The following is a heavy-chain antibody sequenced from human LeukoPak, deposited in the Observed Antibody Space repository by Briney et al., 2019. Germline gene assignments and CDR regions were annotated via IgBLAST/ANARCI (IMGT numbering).Heavy chain of an antibody. J-gene: IGHJ4*02. CDR2: IYHSGST. CDR3: ARQYWDDSKLDY. Sequence: SETLSLTCAVSGYSISSGYYWDWIRQPPGEGLEWIGNIYHSGSTYYNPSLKSRVTISVDTSKNQFSLKLSSVTAADTAVYYCARQYWDDSKLDYWGQGTLVTVSS. CDR1: GYSISSGYY. D-gene: IGHD3-22*01. V-gene: IGHV4-38-2*01.